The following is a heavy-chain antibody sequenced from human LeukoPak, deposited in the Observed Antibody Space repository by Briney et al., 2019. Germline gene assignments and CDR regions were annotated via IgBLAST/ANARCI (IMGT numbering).Heavy chain of an antibody. CDR1: GYTFTRYY. CDR3: ARSRITMVRTNWYFDL. J-gene: IGHJ2*01. V-gene: IGHV1-46*01. CDR2: IKSSGGST. D-gene: IGHD3-10*01. Sequence: ASVKVSCKASGYTFTRYYMHWVRQAPGQGVEWRGIIKSSGGSTSYAQKFQGRVTMTRETSTSTDYMEMSRRRYEETGVYYCARSRITMVRTNWYFDLWGRGTLVTVSS.